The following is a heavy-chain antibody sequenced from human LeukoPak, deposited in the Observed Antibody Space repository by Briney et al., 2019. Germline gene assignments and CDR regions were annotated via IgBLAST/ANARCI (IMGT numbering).Heavy chain of an antibody. CDR2: IYSGGST. CDR3: AKGRITMIVVVTPIDY. V-gene: IGHV3-53*01. D-gene: IGHD3-22*01. J-gene: IGHJ4*02. CDR1: GFTVSSNY. Sequence: GGSLRLSCAASGFTVSSNYMSWVRQAPGKGLEWVSVIYSGGSTYYADSVKGRFTISRDNSKNTLYLQMNSLRAEDTAVYYCAKGRITMIVVVTPIDYWGQGTLVTVSS.